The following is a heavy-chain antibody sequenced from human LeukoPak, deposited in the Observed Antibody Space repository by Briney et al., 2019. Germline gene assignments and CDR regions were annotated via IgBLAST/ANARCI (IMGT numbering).Heavy chain of an antibody. CDR3: AKVLEGTWFPFDY. V-gene: IGHV3-7*03. J-gene: IGHJ4*02. D-gene: IGHD1/OR15-1a*01. CDR2: IKQDGSEK. Sequence: PGGSLRPSCAASGFTFSRYWMSWVRQAPGKGLEWVANIKQDGSEKYYVDSVKGRFTISRDNAKNSLYLQMNSLRAEDTAVYYCAKVLEGTWFPFDYWGQGTLVTVSS. CDR1: GFTFSRYW.